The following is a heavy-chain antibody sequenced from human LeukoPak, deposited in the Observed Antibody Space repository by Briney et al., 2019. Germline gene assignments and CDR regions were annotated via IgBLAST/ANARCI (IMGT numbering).Heavy chain of an antibody. V-gene: IGHV4-30-2*01. CDR2: IYHSGST. J-gene: IGHJ5*02. D-gene: IGHD6-13*01. Sequence: PSQTLSLTCAVSGGSISSGGCSWSWIRQPPGKGLEWIGYIYHSGSTYYNPSLKSRVTISVDRSKNQFSLKLSSVTAADTAVYYCARGRDPIIAAAGTCWFDPWGQGTLVTVSS. CDR3: ARGRDPIIAAAGTCWFDP. CDR1: GGSISSGGCS.